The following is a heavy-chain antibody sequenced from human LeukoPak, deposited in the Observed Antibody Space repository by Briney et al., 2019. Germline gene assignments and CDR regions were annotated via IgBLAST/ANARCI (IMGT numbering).Heavy chain of an antibody. CDR3: ARAELRFYNLPV. D-gene: IGHD3-3*01. Sequence: SQTLSLTCSVSGDSISTGDYYWRWIRQPPGTGLEWIGYIYHTGSTHYNPSLRRRVTTSLDTSKNQFSLRLSSVTAADTAVYYCARAELRFYNLPVWGKGTTVTVSS. CDR2: IYHTGST. V-gene: IGHV4-30-4*01. J-gene: IGHJ6*04. CDR1: GDSISTGDYY.